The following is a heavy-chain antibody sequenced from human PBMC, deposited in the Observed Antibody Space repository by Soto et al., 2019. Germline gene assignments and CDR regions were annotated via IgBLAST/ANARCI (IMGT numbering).Heavy chain of an antibody. CDR2: INAGNGNT. D-gene: IGHD6-19*01. CDR3: ARADSPHVPIAVAGNFDY. CDR1: GYTFTNYA. J-gene: IGHJ4*02. V-gene: IGHV1-3*01. Sequence: ASVKVSCKASGYTFTNYAMHWVRQAPGQRLEWMGWINAGNGNTKYSQKLQGRVTITRDTSASTAYMELSSLRSEDTAVYYCARADSPHVPIAVAGNFDYWGQGTLVTVSS.